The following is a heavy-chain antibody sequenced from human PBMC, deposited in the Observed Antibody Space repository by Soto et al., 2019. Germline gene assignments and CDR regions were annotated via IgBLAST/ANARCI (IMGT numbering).Heavy chain of an antibody. CDR1: GGSISSYY. CDR3: ARKISSTWNFDY. J-gene: IGHJ4*02. V-gene: IGHV4-59*08. D-gene: IGHD6-13*01. CDR2: IYYSGST. Sequence: SETLSLTYTVSGGSISSYYWSWIRQPPGKGLEWIGYIYYSGSTNYNPSLKSRVTISADTSKNQFSLKLSSVTAADTAVYYCARKISSTWNFDYWGQGTLVTVSS.